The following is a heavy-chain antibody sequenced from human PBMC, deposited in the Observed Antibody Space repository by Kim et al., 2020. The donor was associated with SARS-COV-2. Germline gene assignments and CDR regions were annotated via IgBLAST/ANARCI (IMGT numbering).Heavy chain of an antibody. Sequence: GGSLRLSCTASGFTFGDYAMSWVRQAPGKGLEWVGFIRSKAYGGTTEYAASVKGRFTISRDDSKSIAYLQMNSLKTEDTAVYYCTRSYSPIDYWGQGTLVTVSS. V-gene: IGHV3-49*04. CDR1: GFTFGDYA. CDR3: TRSYSPIDY. CDR2: IRSKAYGGTT. D-gene: IGHD1-26*01. J-gene: IGHJ4*02.